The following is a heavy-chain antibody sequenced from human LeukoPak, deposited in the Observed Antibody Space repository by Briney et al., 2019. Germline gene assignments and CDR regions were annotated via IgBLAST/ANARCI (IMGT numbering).Heavy chain of an antibody. CDR2: INRRGST. V-gene: IGHV4-34*01. J-gene: IGHJ5*02. CDR1: GGSFSANY. Sequence: PSETLSLTCAVYGGSFSANYWSWIRQPPGKGLEWIGEINRRGSTNYNPSLKSRVTISVDTSKKQFSLKLSSVTAADTAVYYCARFTGDPWGQGTLVTVSS. CDR3: ARFTGDP.